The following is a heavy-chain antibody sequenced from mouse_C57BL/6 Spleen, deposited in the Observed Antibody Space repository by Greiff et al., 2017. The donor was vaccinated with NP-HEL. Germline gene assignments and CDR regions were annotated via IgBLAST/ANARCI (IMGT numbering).Heavy chain of an antibody. CDR3: ARRGGNYGGFAY. Sequence: EVKLMESGGGLVQPGGSLKLSCAASGFTFSDYYMYWVRQTPEKRLEWVAYISNGGGSTYYPDTVKGRFTISRDNAKNTLYLQMSRLKSEDTAMYYCARRGGNYGGFAYWGQGTLVTVSA. CDR1: GFTFSDYY. J-gene: IGHJ3*01. V-gene: IGHV5-12*01. D-gene: IGHD2-1*01. CDR2: ISNGGGST.